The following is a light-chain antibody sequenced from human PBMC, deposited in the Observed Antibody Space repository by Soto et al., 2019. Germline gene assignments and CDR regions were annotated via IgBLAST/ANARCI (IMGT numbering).Light chain of an antibody. CDR1: ESVSSW. CDR3: QQYNSYPLT. J-gene: IGKJ4*01. CDR2: KAS. Sequence: DIQMTQSPSTLSASVGDRVTITCRASESVSSWLAWYQQYPGKAPKLLIYKASRLETGVPPRFSGSGSGTEFILNISSLQPEDFATYYCQQYNSYPLTFGGGTKVEIK. V-gene: IGKV1-5*03.